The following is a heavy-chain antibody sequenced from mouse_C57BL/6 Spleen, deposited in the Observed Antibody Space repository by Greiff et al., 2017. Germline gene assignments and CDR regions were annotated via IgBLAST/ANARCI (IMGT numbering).Heavy chain of an antibody. V-gene: IGHV1-59*01. CDR2: IDPSDSYT. J-gene: IGHJ2*01. CDR1: GYTFTSYW. CDR3: ASLITTGVFDY. Sequence: QVQLKQPGAELVRPGTSVKLSCKASGYTFTSYWMHWVKQRPGQGLEWIGVIDPSDSYTNYNQKFKGKATLTVDTSSSTAYMQLSSLTSEDSAVYYCASLITTGVFDYWGQGTTLTVSS. D-gene: IGHD1-1*01.